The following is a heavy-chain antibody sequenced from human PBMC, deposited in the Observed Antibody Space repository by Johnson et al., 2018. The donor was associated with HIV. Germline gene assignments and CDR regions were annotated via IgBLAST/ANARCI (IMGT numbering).Heavy chain of an antibody. CDR3: AKDFGSSSWHAFDV. Sequence: QEKLVESGGGVVQPGRSLRLSCAASGFTFSSYTMHWVRQAPGKGLEWVAVARFDEVSKYYIDSVKGRFTISRDNSKNTLYLQMNNLRAEDTSVYYCAKDFGSSSWHAFDVWGQGTMVTVSS. CDR2: ARFDEVSK. V-gene: IGHV3-33*06. J-gene: IGHJ3*01. CDR1: GFTFSSYT. D-gene: IGHD6-13*01.